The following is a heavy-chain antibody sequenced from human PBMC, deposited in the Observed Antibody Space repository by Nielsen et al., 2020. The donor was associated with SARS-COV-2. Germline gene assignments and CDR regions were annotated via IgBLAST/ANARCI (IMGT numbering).Heavy chain of an antibody. J-gene: IGHJ6*02. Sequence: WIRQPPGKGLEWIGYIYYSGSTNYNPSLKSRVTISVDTSKNQFSLKLSSVTAEDTAVYYCARVQVSSGWYAGGYYYGMDVWGQGTTVTVSS. D-gene: IGHD6-19*01. CDR2: IYYSGST. V-gene: IGHV4-59*01. CDR3: ARVQVSSGWYAGGYYYGMDV.